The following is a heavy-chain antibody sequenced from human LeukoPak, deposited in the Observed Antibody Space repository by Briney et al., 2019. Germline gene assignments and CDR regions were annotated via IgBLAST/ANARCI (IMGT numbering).Heavy chain of an antibody. CDR3: ARENIVVVPAANLWFDP. CDR1: GGSISSGRYY. Sequence: SETLSPTCTVSGGSISSGRYYWSWIRQPAGKGLEWIGRIYTSGSTNYNPSLKSRVTISVDTSKNQFSLKLSSVTAADTAVYYCARENIVVVPAANLWFDPWGQGTLVTVSS. D-gene: IGHD2-2*01. CDR2: IYTSGST. J-gene: IGHJ5*02. V-gene: IGHV4-61*02.